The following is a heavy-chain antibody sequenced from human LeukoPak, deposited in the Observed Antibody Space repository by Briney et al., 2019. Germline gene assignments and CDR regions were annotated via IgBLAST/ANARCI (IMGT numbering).Heavy chain of an antibody. Sequence: GGSLRLSCAASGFIFSSYEMNWVRQAPGKGLEWVSAICGSGGSTYYADSVKGRFTISRDNSKNTLYLQMNSLRAEDTAVYYCAKDPHVRATILSFDYWGQGTLVTVSS. CDR2: ICGSGGST. CDR3: AKDPHVRATILSFDY. J-gene: IGHJ4*02. D-gene: IGHD5-12*01. CDR1: GFIFSSYE. V-gene: IGHV3-23*01.